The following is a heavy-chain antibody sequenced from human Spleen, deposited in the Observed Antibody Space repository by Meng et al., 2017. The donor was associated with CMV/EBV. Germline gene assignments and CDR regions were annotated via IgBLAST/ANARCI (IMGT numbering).Heavy chain of an antibody. CDR3: ARGNKRYYRGSYYFDY. V-gene: IGHV1-46*01. CDR1: GYTFTGYY. Sequence: ASVKVSCKASGYTFTGYYMHWVRQAPGQGLEWMGIINPSGGSTRYAQKFQARVTMTRDTSASTVYMELSSLRSEDTAVYFCARGNKRYYRGSYYFDYWGQGTLVIVSS. CDR2: INPSGGST. D-gene: IGHD5-12*01. J-gene: IGHJ4*02.